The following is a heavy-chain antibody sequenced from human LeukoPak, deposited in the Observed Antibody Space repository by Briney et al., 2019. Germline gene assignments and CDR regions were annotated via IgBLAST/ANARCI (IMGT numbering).Heavy chain of an antibody. CDR2: IRSKPNSYAT. V-gene: IGHV3-73*01. Sequence: XSTXHXVRQASGKXLEWVGRIRSKPNSYATAYAASVKGRFTLSRDDSKNTAYLQMNSLETEDTAVYYCTTVDTIMVWGQGTLVTVSS. CDR1: XST. J-gene: IGHJ4*02. D-gene: IGHD5-18*01. CDR3: TTVDTIMV.